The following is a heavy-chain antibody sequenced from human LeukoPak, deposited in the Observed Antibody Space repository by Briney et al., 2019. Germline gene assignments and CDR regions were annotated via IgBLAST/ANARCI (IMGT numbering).Heavy chain of an antibody. CDR3: ARVTMARGPYFDY. Sequence: PSETLSLTCTVSGGSISSYYWSWIRQPPGKGLEWIGYIYYSGSTNYNPSLKSRVTISVDTSKNQFSLKLSSVTAADTAVYYCARVTMARGPYFDYWGQGTLVTVSS. V-gene: IGHV4-59*01. CDR2: IYYSGST. D-gene: IGHD3-10*01. J-gene: IGHJ4*02. CDR1: GGSISSYY.